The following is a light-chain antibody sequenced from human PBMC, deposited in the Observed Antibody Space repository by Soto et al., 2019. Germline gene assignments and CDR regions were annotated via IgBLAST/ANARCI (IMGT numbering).Light chain of an antibody. J-gene: IGLJ1*01. CDR3: CSYAGSSTSV. V-gene: IGLV2-23*02. Sequence: QSALTQPASVSGSPGQSITISCTGTSSDVGSYNLVSWYQQHPGKAQKLMIYEVSKRPSGVSNRFSGSKSGNTASLTISGLQAEDEAVYYCCSYAGSSTSVFGTGTKVTV. CDR2: EVS. CDR1: SSDVGSYNL.